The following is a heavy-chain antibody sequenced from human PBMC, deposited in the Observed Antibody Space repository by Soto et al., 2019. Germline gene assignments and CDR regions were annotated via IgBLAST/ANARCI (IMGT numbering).Heavy chain of an antibody. CDR3: ARAGSSRGSYYMDV. V-gene: IGHV4-34*01. D-gene: IGHD1-26*01. CDR1: GGSFSGYY. CDR2: INHSGST. Sequence: SETLSLTCAVYGGSFSGYYWSWIRQPPGKGLEWIGEINHSGSTNYNPSLKSRVTISVDTSKNQFSLKLSSVTAADTAVYHCARAGSSRGSYYMDVWGKGTTVTVSS. J-gene: IGHJ6*03.